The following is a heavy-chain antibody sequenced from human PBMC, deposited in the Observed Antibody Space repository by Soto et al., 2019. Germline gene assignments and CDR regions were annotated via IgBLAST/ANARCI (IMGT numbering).Heavy chain of an antibody. CDR3: AKVVSFSGMDV. Sequence: QVQLVESGGGVVQPGRSLRLSCAASGFTFSSYGMHWVRQAPGKGLEWVALTWSAGSNKYYADSVKGRFTISRDNSKNTVYLQMNSLRAEDTAVYYCAKVVSFSGMDVWGQGTTVTVSS. V-gene: IGHV3-33*06. D-gene: IGHD3-3*01. CDR1: GFTFSSYG. J-gene: IGHJ6*02. CDR2: TWSAGSNK.